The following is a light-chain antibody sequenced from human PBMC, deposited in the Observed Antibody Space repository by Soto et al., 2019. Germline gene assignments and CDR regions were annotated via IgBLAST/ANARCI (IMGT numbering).Light chain of an antibody. CDR3: QQYDSWPPLT. CDR1: QSVSSK. CDR2: GAS. J-gene: IGKJ4*01. V-gene: IGKV3-15*01. Sequence: EILMTQSPATLSLSPGERATLSCRASQSVSSKLAWYQQRRGQAPRLLIYGASSRATGIPARFSGSGSGTEFTLTLSSLQSEDFAVYYCQQYDSWPPLTFGGGTKVEIK.